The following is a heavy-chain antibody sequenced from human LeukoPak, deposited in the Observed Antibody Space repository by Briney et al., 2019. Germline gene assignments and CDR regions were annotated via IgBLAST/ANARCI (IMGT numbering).Heavy chain of an antibody. Sequence: SETLSLTCTVSGGSISSFYWSWIRQPAGKALEWIGRIYTSGSTNYNPSLKSRVTMSVDTSKNQFSLKLRSVTAADTAVYYCARATPVTTFYYYYYYYMDVWGKGTTVTVSS. V-gene: IGHV4-4*07. CDR2: IYTSGST. CDR3: ARATPVTTFYYYYYYYMDV. CDR1: GGSISSFY. D-gene: IGHD4-17*01. J-gene: IGHJ6*03.